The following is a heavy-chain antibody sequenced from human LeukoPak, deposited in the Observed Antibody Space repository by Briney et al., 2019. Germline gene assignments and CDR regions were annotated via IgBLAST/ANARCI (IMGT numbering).Heavy chain of an antibody. V-gene: IGHV3-74*01. CDR3: ARDKDECSSTSCTYYGMDV. Sequence: GGSLRLSCAASGFTFSTYWMHWIRQVPGKGLVWVSRITSDGSITSYADSVKGRFTISRDNAKNTLYLQMNSLRAEDTAVYYCARDKDECSSTSCTYYGMDVWGQGTTVTVSS. D-gene: IGHD2-2*01. CDR2: ITSDGSIT. CDR1: GFTFSTYW. J-gene: IGHJ6*02.